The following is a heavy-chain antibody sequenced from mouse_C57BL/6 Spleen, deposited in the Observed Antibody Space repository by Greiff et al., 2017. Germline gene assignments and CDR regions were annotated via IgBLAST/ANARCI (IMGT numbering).Heavy chain of an antibody. D-gene: IGHD3-1*01. J-gene: IGHJ2*01. CDR1: GFSLTSYG. V-gene: IGHV2-5*01. CDR2: IWRGGST. Sequence: VHLVESGPGLVQPSQSLSITCTVSGFSLTSYGVHWVRPSPGKGLEWLGVIWRGGSTDYNAAFMSRLSITKDNSKSQVFFKMNSLQADDTAIYYCARGLSPYYFDYWGQGTTLTVSS. CDR3: ARGLSPYYFDY.